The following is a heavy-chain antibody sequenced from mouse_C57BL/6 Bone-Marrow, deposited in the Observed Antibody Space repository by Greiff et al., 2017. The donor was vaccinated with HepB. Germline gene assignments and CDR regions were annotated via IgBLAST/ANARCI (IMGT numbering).Heavy chain of an antibody. D-gene: IGHD1-1*01. CDR1: GYTFTSYW. V-gene: IGHV1-74*01. CDR2: IHPSDSDT. J-gene: IGHJ2*01. Sequence: QVQLQQPGAELVKPGASVKVSCKASGYTFTSYWMHWVKQRPGQGLEWIGRIHPSDSDTNYNQKFKGKATLTVDKSSSTAYMQLSSLTSEDSAVYYCAIKEGFITTVPDYWGQGTTLTVSS. CDR3: AIKEGFITTVPDY.